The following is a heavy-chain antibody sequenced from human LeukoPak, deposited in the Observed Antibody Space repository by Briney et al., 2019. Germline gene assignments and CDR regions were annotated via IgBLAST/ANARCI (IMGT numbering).Heavy chain of an antibody. Sequence: SETLSLTCTVSGGSISSYYWSWIRQPPGKGLEWIGYIYYSGSTNYNPSLKSRVTISVDTSKNQFSLKLSSVIAADTAVYYCAILNYGDSDYWGQGTLVTVSS. V-gene: IGHV4-59*01. J-gene: IGHJ4*02. CDR3: AILNYGDSDY. CDR1: GGSISSYY. D-gene: IGHD4-17*01. CDR2: IYYSGST.